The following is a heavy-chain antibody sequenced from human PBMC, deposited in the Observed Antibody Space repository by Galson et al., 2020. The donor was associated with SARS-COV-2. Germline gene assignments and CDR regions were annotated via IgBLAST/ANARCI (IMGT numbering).Heavy chain of an antibody. CDR2: IKSKSDGATT. J-gene: IGHJ4*02. Sequence: GESLKISCAASGFPFTNAWMNWVRQAPGKELEWVGRIKSKSDGATTDYAAPVKGRFTISRDDAKITLYLQMDSLTAEDTAVYYCSTHPRSSYSYAYNYWGQGTLVTVSS. CDR3: STHPRSSYSYAYNY. D-gene: IGHD3-16*01. V-gene: IGHV3-15*01. CDR1: GFPFTNAW.